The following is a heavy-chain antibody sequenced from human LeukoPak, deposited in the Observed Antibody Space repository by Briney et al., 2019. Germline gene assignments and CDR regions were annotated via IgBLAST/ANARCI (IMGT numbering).Heavy chain of an antibody. J-gene: IGHJ4*02. Sequence: ASVKVSCKASGYTFTGYYMHWVRQAPGQGLEWMGWINPNSGGTNYAQKFQGRVTMTRDTSISTAYMELSRLRSDDTAVYYCAKESRRQWLVPVYYFDYWGQGTLVTVSS. CDR3: AKESRRQWLVPVYYFDY. CDR1: GYTFTGYY. D-gene: IGHD6-19*01. V-gene: IGHV1-2*02. CDR2: INPNSGGT.